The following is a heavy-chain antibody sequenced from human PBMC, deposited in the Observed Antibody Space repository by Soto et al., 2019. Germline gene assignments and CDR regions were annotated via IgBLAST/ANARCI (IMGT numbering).Heavy chain of an antibody. Sequence: GGSLRLSCAASGFTFSSYAMSWVRQAPGKGLEWVSAIGGSGGSTYYADSVKGWFTISRDNSKNTLFLQMNSLRAEDTAVYYCAKDPYYYDTSEMDVWGQGTTVTVSS. CDR2: IGGSGGST. CDR1: GFTFSSYA. V-gene: IGHV3-23*01. D-gene: IGHD3-22*01. J-gene: IGHJ6*02. CDR3: AKDPYYYDTSEMDV.